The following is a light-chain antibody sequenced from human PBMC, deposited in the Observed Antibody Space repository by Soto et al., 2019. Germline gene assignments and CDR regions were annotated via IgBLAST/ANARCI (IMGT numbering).Light chain of an antibody. Sequence: QSVLTQPASVSGSPGQSITISCTGTSSDFGGYNYVSWYQQHPGKAPKLMIYDVSNRPSGVSNRFSGSKSSNTASLTISGLQAEDEADYYCSSYTSSSILYVFGTGTKVTVL. CDR3: SSYTSSSILYV. V-gene: IGLV2-14*01. CDR1: SSDFGGYNY. CDR2: DVS. J-gene: IGLJ1*01.